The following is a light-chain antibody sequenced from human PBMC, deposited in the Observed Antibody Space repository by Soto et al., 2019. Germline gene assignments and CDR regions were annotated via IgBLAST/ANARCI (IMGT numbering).Light chain of an antibody. V-gene: IGKV3-20*01. CDR1: QSVSSSY. Sequence: EIVLTQSPGTLSLSPGERATLSCRASQSVSSSYLAWYQQKPGQAPRLLLYGASGRATGIPDRFSGFGSGTDFTLTISRLEPEDFAVYYCQHYGNSLWTFGQGTRVIFK. CDR3: QHYGNSLWT. J-gene: IGKJ1*01. CDR2: GAS.